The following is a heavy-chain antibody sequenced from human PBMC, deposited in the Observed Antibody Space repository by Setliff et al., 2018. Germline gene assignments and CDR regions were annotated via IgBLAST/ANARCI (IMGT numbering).Heavy chain of an antibody. CDR3: ARGTDYHGSGSYWAKDV. J-gene: IGHJ6*04. CDR1: GYSFTGHY. D-gene: IGHD3-10*01. CDR2: INPRTGVT. V-gene: IGHV1-2*02. Sequence: ASVKVSCKASGYSFTGHYIQWVRQAPGQGLEWMGWINPRTGVTNYAQKFQGRVTMTRDTSITTVYMDLSRLRSDDTAVYYCARGTDYHGSGSYWAKDVWGEGTTVTVSS.